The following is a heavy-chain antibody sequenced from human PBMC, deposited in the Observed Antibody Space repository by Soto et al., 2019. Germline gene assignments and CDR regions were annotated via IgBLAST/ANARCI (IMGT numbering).Heavy chain of an antibody. V-gene: IGHV1-69*01. J-gene: IGHJ1*01. D-gene: IGHD1-20*01. CDR3: ARDPRSITGTTSSEDFQH. CDR1: GGTFSGYA. CDR2: IIPLFGKT. Sequence: QAQLMQSGAEVKKPGSSVRVSCKASGGTFSGYAINWVRQAPGQGLEWMGGIIPLFGKTDYGQKFQDRITIGADESMGTVYMDLRGLRSEDTAVYYCARDPRSITGTTSSEDFQHWGQGTLVSVSS.